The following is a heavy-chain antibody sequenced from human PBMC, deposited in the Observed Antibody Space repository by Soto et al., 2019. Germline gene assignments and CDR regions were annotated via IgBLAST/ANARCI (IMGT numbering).Heavy chain of an antibody. Sequence: QVQVVQSGSEVKKPGASVKVSCKTSGYMFTINGISWVRQVPGQGLEWMGWISTNSGNTKFAQNFQDRVTLTTATSTSTAYMELRSLRSDDTAIYYCARDNDWDLDNWGQGTLVTVSS. J-gene: IGHJ4*02. D-gene: IGHD1-1*01. CDR3: ARDNDWDLDN. CDR1: GYMFTING. V-gene: IGHV1-18*01. CDR2: ISTNSGNT.